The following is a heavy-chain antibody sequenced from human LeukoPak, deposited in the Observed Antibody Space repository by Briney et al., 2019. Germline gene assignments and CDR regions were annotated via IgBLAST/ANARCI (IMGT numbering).Heavy chain of an antibody. CDR2: IYTSGST. CDR1: GGSFSGYY. CDR3: ARGPTRRGSWYFDL. J-gene: IGHJ2*01. D-gene: IGHD5-12*01. V-gene: IGHV4-59*10. Sequence: SETLSLTCAVYGGSFSGYYWSWIRQPAGKGLEWIGRIYTSGSTNYNPSLKSRVTMSVDTSKNQFSLKLSSVTAADTAVYYCARGPTRRGSWYFDLWGRGTLVTVSS.